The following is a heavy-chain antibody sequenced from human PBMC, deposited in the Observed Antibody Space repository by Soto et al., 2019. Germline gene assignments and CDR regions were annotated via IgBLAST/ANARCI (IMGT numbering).Heavy chain of an antibody. Sequence: VQLEESGGGLVKPGGSLRLSCAASGFTINSNNMVWVRQVPGRGLEWVAVVYSGGSTFFRDSVKGRFSISRDIAXXXMXXXXXXXXXXXTAVYYXXXXXXLWREFDPWGQGTLVTVSS. D-gene: IGHD3-10*01. CDR1: GFTINSNN. CDR3: XXXXXLWREFDP. CDR2: VYSGGST. V-gene: IGHV3-53*01. J-gene: IGHJ5*02.